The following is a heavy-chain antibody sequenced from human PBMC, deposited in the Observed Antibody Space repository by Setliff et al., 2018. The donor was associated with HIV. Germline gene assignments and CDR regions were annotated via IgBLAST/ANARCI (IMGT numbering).Heavy chain of an antibody. V-gene: IGHV1-46*01. J-gene: IGHJ4*02. Sequence: ASVKVSCKASGYTFTSYSMHWVRQAPGQGLEWMGIINPSGGSTSYAQKFQGRVTMTRDTSTSTAYMELRSLTSEDTAVYYCARDHQTMLWLDYWGQGTLVTVSS. CDR3: ARDHQTMLWLDY. CDR2: INPSGGST. D-gene: IGHD2-21*01. CDR1: GYTFTSYS.